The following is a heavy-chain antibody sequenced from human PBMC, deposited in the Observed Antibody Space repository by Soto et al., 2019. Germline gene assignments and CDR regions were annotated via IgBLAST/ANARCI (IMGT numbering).Heavy chain of an antibody. Sequence: LSLTCTVSGGSISSYYWSWIRQPPGKGLEWIGFIYYSGSTKYNPSLKSRVTISVDTSQNQLSLKLSSVTAADTAVYYCARESAGSGKNNWFDPWGQGTLVTVSS. CDR1: GGSISSYY. D-gene: IGHD3-10*01. CDR2: IYYSGST. CDR3: ARESAGSGKNNWFDP. J-gene: IGHJ5*02. V-gene: IGHV4-59*01.